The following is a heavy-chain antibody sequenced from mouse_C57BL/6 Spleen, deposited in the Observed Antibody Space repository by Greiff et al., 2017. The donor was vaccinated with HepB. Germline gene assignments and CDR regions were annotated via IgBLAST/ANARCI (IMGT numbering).Heavy chain of an antibody. J-gene: IGHJ1*03. CDR1: GYTFTSYW. CDR3: AKTRYGSSPPWYFDV. V-gene: IGHV1-7*01. CDR2: INPSSGYT. Sequence: VQLQQSGAELAKPGASVKLSCKASGYTFTSYWMHWVKQRPGQGLEWIGYINPSSGYTKYNQKFKDKATLTADKSSSTAYMQLSSLTYEDSAVYYCAKTRYGSSPPWYFDVWGTGTTVTVSS. D-gene: IGHD1-1*01.